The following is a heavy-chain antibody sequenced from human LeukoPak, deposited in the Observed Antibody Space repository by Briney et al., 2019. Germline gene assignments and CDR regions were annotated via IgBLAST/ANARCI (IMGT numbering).Heavy chain of an antibody. CDR3: ARSFMLSYGSGSPYAFDI. J-gene: IGHJ3*02. CDR1: GFTVSSNY. CDR2: IFSGGST. Sequence: GGSLRLSCAASGFTVSSNYMSWVRQAPREGLEWGSVIFSGGSTYYADSVKGRFTISRDNSKNTLYLQMNSLRAEDTAVYYCARSFMLSYGSGSPYAFDIWGQGTMVTVSS. V-gene: IGHV3-66*01. D-gene: IGHD3-10*01.